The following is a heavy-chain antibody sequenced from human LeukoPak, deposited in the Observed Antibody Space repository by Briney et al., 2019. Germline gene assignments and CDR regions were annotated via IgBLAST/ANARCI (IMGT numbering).Heavy chain of an antibody. CDR3: ARVFDGWDDFSVDY. V-gene: IGHV3-30*02. Sequence: GGSLRLSCAASGFTFSSYGMHWVRQAPGKGLEWVAFIRYDGSNKYYADSVKGRFTISRDNSKNTLYLQMNSLRAEDTAVYYCARVFDGWDDFSVDYWGQGTLVTVSS. D-gene: IGHD3-9*01. J-gene: IGHJ4*02. CDR2: IRYDGSNK. CDR1: GFTFSSYG.